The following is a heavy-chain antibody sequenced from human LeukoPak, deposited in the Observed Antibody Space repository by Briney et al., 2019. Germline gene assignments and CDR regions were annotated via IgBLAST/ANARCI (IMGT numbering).Heavy chain of an antibody. J-gene: IGHJ3*02. CDR1: GYTFTSYG. V-gene: IGHV1-18*01. CDR3: ARAPMVRALGAFDI. D-gene: IGHD3-10*01. Sequence: GASVKVSCKASGYTFTSYGISWVRQAPGQGLEWMGWISAYNGNTNYAQKLQGRVTMTTDTSTSTAYMELRSLRSDDTAVYYCARAPMVRALGAFDIWGQGTMVTVSS. CDR2: ISAYNGNT.